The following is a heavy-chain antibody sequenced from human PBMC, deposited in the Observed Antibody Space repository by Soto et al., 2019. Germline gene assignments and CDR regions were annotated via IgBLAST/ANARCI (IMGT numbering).Heavy chain of an antibody. J-gene: IGHJ6*02. D-gene: IGHD6-6*01. CDR1: GGTFSSYA. V-gene: IGHV1-69*13. CDR2: IIPIFGTA. Sequence: GASVKVSCKASGGTFSSYAISWVRQAPGQGLEWMGGIIPIFGTANYAQKFQGRVTITADESTSTAYMELSSLRSEDTAVYYCARDQRIAARPSYYYYGMDVWDQGTTVTVSS. CDR3: ARDQRIAARPSYYYYGMDV.